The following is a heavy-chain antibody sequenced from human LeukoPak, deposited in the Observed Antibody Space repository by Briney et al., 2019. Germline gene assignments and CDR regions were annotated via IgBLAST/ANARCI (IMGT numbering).Heavy chain of an antibody. CDR1: GFSLSTSGMR. CDR3: ARTRPDTRAFAI. J-gene: IGHJ3*02. Sequence: SGPALVKPTQTLTLTCTFSGFSLSTSGMRVSWIRQPPGKALEWLARIDWDDDKFYSTSLKTRLTISKDTSKNPVVLTMPNMDPVDTATYYCARTRPDTRAFAIWGQGTMVTVSS. D-gene: IGHD3-9*01. V-gene: IGHV2-70*04. CDR2: IDWDDDK.